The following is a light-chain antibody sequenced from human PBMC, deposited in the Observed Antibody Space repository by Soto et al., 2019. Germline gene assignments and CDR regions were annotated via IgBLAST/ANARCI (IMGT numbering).Light chain of an antibody. Sequence: DIQMTQSPSSLSASVGDRVTITCQASQDITNSLNWYQQKPGKAPKVLIYDASILETGVPSRFSGSGSGTDFTFTNSSLQPEDVATYYCQQYDNLPLTFGPGTTVDIE. CDR1: QDITNS. CDR2: DAS. CDR3: QQYDNLPLT. V-gene: IGKV1-33*01. J-gene: IGKJ3*01.